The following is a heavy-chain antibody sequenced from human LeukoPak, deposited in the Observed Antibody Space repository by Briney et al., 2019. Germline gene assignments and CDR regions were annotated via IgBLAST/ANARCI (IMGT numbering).Heavy chain of an antibody. CDR1: GYTFTSYD. CDR2: MNPNSGNT. V-gene: IGHV1-8*01. CDR3: ARGRTQWLVRDYYYYMDV. D-gene: IGHD6-19*01. J-gene: IGHJ6*03. Sequence: ASVKVSCKASGYTFTSYDINWVRQATGQGLEWMGWMNPNSGNTGYAQKFQGRVTMTRNTSISTAYMELSSLRSEDTAVYYCARGRTQWLVRDYYYYMDVWGKGTTVTVSS.